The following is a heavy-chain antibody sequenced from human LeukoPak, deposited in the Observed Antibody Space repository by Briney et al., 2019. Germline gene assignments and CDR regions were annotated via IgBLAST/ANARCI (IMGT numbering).Heavy chain of an antibody. Sequence: GGSLRLSCAVSGFIGSDGYMNWVRQAPGKGLEWVSAISGGGGSTYYADSVKGRFTISRDNSKNTLYLQMNSLRAEDTAVYYCANSRYYYYYYMDVWGKGTTVTVSS. V-gene: IGHV3-23*01. J-gene: IGHJ6*03. CDR1: GFIGSDGY. CDR2: ISGGGGST. CDR3: ANSRYYYYYYMDV.